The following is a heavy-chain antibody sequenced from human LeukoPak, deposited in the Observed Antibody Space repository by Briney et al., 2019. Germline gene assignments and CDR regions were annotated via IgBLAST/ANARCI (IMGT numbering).Heavy chain of an antibody. V-gene: IGHV4-59*08. CDR3: ARRNAGTDDAFDI. J-gene: IGHJ3*02. CDR2: IYYSGST. Sequence: SETLSLTCTVSGGSISSYYWSWIRQPPGKGLEWIGYIYYSGSTNYNPSLKSRVTISVDTSKNQFSLKLSSVTAADTAVHYCARRNAGTDDAFDIWGQGTMVTVSS. D-gene: IGHD6-13*01. CDR1: GGSISSYY.